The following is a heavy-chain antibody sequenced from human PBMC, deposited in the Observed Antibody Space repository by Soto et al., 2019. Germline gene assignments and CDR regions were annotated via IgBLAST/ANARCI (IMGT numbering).Heavy chain of an antibody. CDR3: ARDTPPTDY. J-gene: IGHJ4*02. V-gene: IGHV1-18*01. Sequence: QVQLVQSGAEAKKPGASVKVSCKTSGYTFTSYHISWVRQAPGQGLEWMGWISAYNTNPNYAQKFQGRVTMTTDTLTSTAYMELRSLRSDDTAVYYCARDTPPTDYWGQGTLVTVSS. CDR1: GYTFTSYH. CDR2: ISAYNTNP.